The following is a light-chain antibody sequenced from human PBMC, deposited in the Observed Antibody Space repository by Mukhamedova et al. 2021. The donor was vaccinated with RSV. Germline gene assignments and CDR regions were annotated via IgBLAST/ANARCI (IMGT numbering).Light chain of an antibody. J-gene: IGLJ2*01. CDR2: GKN. CDR3: NSRDSSGNHVV. V-gene: IGLV3-19*01. Sequence: ITCQGDSLRSYYASWYQQKPGQAPVLVIYGKNNRPSGIPDRFSGSSSGNTASLTITGAQAEDEADYYCNSRDSSGNHVVFGGRTK. CDR1: SLRSYY.